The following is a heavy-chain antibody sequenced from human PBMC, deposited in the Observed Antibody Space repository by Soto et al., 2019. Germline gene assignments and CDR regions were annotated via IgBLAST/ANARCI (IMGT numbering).Heavy chain of an antibody. V-gene: IGHV3-30-3*01. J-gene: IGHJ4*02. CDR1: GGSISSSSYY. CDR2: ISYDGSDK. Sequence: LSLTCTVSGGSISSSSYYWGWVRQAPGKGLEWVALISYDGSDKDYADSVKGRFTISRDNSRNTLFLQMNSLRAEDTAVYYCARDYYKYYDSSGYYRSPAYWGQGTLVTVSS. CDR3: ARDYYKYYDSSGYYRSPAY. D-gene: IGHD3-22*01.